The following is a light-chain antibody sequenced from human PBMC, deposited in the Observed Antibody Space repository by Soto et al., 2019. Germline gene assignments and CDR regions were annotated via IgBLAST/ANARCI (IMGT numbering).Light chain of an antibody. Sequence: QSALTQPASVSGSPGQSITISCTGSSSDVGGYNLVSWYQQHPGKAPKLIIYEGSKRPSGVSNRFSGSKSGNTASLTISVLQAEDEADYYCCSYAGSRTYVVFGGGTKVTVL. CDR3: CSYAGSRTYVV. J-gene: IGLJ2*01. CDR2: EGS. CDR1: SSDVGGYNL. V-gene: IGLV2-23*01.